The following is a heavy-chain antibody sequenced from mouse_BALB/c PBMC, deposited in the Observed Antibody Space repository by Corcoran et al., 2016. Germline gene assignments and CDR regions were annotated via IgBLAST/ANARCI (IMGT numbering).Heavy chain of an antibody. J-gene: IGHJ2*01. CDR2: INTYTGEP. Sequence: QIQLVQSGPELKKPGETVKISCKASGYTFTNYGMNWVKQAPGKGLKWMGWINTYTGEPTYADDFKGRVAFSLETSASTAYLQINNLKNEDTATYVCARATVIYYGDYWGQGTTLTVSS. V-gene: IGHV9-3-1*01. D-gene: IGHD2-1*01. CDR1: GYTFTNYG. CDR3: ARATVIYYGDY.